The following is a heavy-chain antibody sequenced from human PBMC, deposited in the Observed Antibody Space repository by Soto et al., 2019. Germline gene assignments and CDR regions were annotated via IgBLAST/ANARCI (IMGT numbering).Heavy chain of an antibody. CDR3: ARGPTEGITIFGVVTLMDV. CDR1: GGSIRRGGYY. J-gene: IGHJ6*02. CDR2: IYYSGST. D-gene: IGHD3-3*01. V-gene: IGHV4-31*03. Sequence: SETLFLTSTVSGGSIRRGGYYWGWIRQHPGKGLEWMGYIYYSGSTYYNPSLKSRVTISVDTSKNQFALKLSSVTAADTAVYYCARGPTEGITIFGVVTLMDVWGQGTTVT.